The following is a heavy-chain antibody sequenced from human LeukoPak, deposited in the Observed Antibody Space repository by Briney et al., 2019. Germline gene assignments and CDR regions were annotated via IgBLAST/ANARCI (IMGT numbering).Heavy chain of an antibody. J-gene: IGHJ4*02. CDR2: IWYDGRNK. CDR1: GFTFSIYG. Sequence: PGGSLRLSCAASGFTFSIYGMHWVRQAPGKGREWVADIWYDGRNKDYADSVKGRFTISRDNSKNTLYLQMNSLRAEDTAVYYCARAAYSSGWYFDYWGQGTLVTVSS. CDR3: ARAAYSSGWYFDY. V-gene: IGHV3-33*01. D-gene: IGHD6-19*01.